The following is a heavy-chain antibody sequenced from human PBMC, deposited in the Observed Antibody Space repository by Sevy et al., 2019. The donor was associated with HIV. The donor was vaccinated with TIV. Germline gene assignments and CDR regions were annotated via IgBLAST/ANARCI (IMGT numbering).Heavy chain of an antibody. V-gene: IGHV3-30*02. CDR3: AKLPGEYSSSSFDY. Sequence: GGSLRLSCAASGFTFSSYGMHWVRQAPGKGLEWVAFIRYDGCNKYYADSVKGRFTISRDNSKNTLYLQMNSLRAEDTAVYYCAKLPGEYSSSSFDYWGQGTLVTVSS. CDR1: GFTFSSYG. D-gene: IGHD6-6*01. CDR2: IRYDGCNK. J-gene: IGHJ4*02.